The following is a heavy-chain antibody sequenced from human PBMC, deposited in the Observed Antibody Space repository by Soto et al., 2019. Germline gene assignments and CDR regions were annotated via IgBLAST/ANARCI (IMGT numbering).Heavy chain of an antibody. CDR2: IYSDGSGP. CDR1: GFTFSRFW. J-gene: IGHJ4*02. Sequence: TGGSLRLSCAASGFTFSRFWMHWVRQAPGKGLVWVSRIYSDGSGPMYADSVKGRFTISRDNANSTLDLQMTSLRAEDTAVYYCASLNSFGSDYWGQGTLVTVSS. CDR3: ASLNSFGSDY. V-gene: IGHV3-74*03. D-gene: IGHD5-18*01.